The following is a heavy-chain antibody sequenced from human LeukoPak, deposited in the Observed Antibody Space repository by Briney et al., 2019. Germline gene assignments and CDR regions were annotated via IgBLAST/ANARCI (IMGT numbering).Heavy chain of an antibody. CDR1: GGSISSSSYY. CDR2: IYFSGST. D-gene: IGHD3-9*01. Sequence: KASETLSLTCTVSGGSISSSSYYWGWIRQPPGKGLEWIGSIYFSGSTYYNSSLKSRVTISLDTSKNQFSLKLGSVTAADTALYYCAREITMTGRGGYYWGQGTLVTVSS. J-gene: IGHJ4*02. CDR3: AREITMTGRGGYY. V-gene: IGHV4-39*02.